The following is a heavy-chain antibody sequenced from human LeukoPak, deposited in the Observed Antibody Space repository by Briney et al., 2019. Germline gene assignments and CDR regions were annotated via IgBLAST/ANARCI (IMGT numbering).Heavy chain of an antibody. J-gene: IGHJ3*02. Sequence: PSETLSLTCTVSGGSISSYYWSWIRQPPGKGLEWTAYIYYSGSTDYNPSLKSRVNTSLDTSKNQFSLKLSSVTAADTAVYYCARHDPIVGTPDAFDIWGQGTMVTVSS. CDR1: GGSISSYY. V-gene: IGHV4-59*08. CDR2: IYYSGST. D-gene: IGHD1-26*01. CDR3: ARHDPIVGTPDAFDI.